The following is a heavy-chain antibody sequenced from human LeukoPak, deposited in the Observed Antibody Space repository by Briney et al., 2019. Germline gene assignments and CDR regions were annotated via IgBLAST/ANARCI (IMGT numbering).Heavy chain of an antibody. CDR1: GGSFSGYY. J-gene: IGHJ6*02. CDR2: INHSGST. V-gene: IGHV4-34*01. Sequence: KPSETLSLTCAVYGGSFSGYYWSWIRQPPGKGLEWIGEINHSGSTNYNPSLKSRVTISVDTSKNQFSLKLSSVTAADTAVYYCAREYGSGSYYSRLYYYYGMDVWGQGTTVTVS. D-gene: IGHD3-10*01. CDR3: AREYGSGSYYSRLYYYYGMDV.